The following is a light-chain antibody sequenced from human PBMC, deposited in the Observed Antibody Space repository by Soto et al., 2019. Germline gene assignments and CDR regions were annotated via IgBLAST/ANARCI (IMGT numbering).Light chain of an antibody. J-gene: IGKJ5*01. CDR2: DAS. CDR3: QQRSDGIT. CDR1: QSVSSY. V-gene: IGKV3-11*01. Sequence: EIVLTQSPATLSLSPGERATLYCRASQSVSSYLAWYQQRPGQAPRLLIFDASNRAPGIPARFSGSGSGTDFTLTISSLEPEDFAVYYCQQRSDGITFGQGTRLEI.